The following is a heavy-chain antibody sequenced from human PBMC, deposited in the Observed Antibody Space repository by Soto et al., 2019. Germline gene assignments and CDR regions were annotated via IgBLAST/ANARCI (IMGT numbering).Heavy chain of an antibody. V-gene: IGHV5-51*01. CDR2: ISPGDSDT. D-gene: IGHD3-22*01. J-gene: IGHJ5*02. Sequence: GESLKISCTGSGYSFTSYWIGWVRQIPGKGLEWMGLISPGDSDTRYSPSFQGQVTISADTSINTAFLRWSSLKASDTAMYYCARAHHYYDSAGFHRNWFDPWGQGTLVTVSS. CDR1: GYSFTSYW. CDR3: ARAHHYYDSAGFHRNWFDP.